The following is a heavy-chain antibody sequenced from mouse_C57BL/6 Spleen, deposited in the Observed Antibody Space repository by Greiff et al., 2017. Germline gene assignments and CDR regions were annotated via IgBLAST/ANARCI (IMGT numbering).Heavy chain of an antibody. CDR1: GYSITSGYD. Sequence: EVHLVESGPGMVKPSQSLSLTCTVTGYSITSGYDWHWIRHFPGNKLEWMGYISYSGSTNYNPSLKSRISITHDTSKNHFFLKLNSVTTEDTATYYCARATYDYDLDYWGQGTTLTVSS. CDR2: ISYSGST. V-gene: IGHV3-1*01. J-gene: IGHJ2*01. D-gene: IGHD2-4*01. CDR3: ARATYDYDLDY.